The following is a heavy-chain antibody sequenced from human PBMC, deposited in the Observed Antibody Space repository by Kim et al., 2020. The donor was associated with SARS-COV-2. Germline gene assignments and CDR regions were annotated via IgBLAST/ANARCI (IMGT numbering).Heavy chain of an antibody. V-gene: IGHV3-23*01. J-gene: IGHJ6*02. CDR3: AKDRAYSSSWYLPFGYYGMDV. Sequence: GGSLRLSCSATGFSFSSFVMSWVRQAPGKGLEWVSGISGSGSSTYYADSVKGRFSSSRDNSKNTLSLQMNNLRAEDMAVYYCAKDRAYSSSWYLPFGYYGMDVWGQGTTVTVSS. CDR1: GFSFSSFV. D-gene: IGHD6-13*01. CDR2: ISGSGSST.